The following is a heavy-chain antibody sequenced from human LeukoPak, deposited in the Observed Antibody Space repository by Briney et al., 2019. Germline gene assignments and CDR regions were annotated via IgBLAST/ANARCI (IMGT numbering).Heavy chain of an antibody. V-gene: IGHV4-39*07. CDR2: IYFSGSA. CDR1: GVSHSCSSYS. D-gene: IGHD6-13*01. Sequence: PSQTLSLTCSVSGVSHSCSSYSWGGIRQSPEKRREWIGSIYFSGSAYYNPSHKSRVPIPVDTSKNQFSLRLNSVTAADTAVYYCARDPLYSNNWYIYMDVWGKGTTVTVSS. J-gene: IGHJ6*03. CDR3: ARDPLYSNNWYIYMDV.